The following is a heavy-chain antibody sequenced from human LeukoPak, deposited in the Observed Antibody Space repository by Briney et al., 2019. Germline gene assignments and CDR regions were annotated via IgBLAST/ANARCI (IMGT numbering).Heavy chain of an antibody. CDR3: ARVFGFGDPSGFQH. Sequence: GASVKVSCKASGYTFTSYGISWVRQAPGQGLEWMGWISAYNGNTNYAQKPQGRVTMTTDTSTSTAYMELRSLRSDDTAVYYCARVFGFGDPSGFQHWGQGTLVTVSS. V-gene: IGHV1-18*01. CDR1: GYTFTSYG. J-gene: IGHJ1*01. CDR2: ISAYNGNT. D-gene: IGHD3-10*01.